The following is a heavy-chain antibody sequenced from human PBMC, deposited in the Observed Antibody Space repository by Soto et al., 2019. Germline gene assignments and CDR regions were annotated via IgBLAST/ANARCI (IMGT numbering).Heavy chain of an antibody. J-gene: IGHJ6*02. CDR1: GYTFIRNG. CDR2: ISTYNGNT. CDR3: ARDSATLVPGV. V-gene: IGHV1-18*01. D-gene: IGHD3-10*01. Sequence: QVQLVQSGAEVKKPGASVKVSCKASGYTFIRNGINWVRQAPGQGLEWMGWISTYNGNTNYAQKFQGRVTMTRDTPTRTAYMEARSLRPDDTAVYFCARDSATLVPGVWGQGTTVTVSS.